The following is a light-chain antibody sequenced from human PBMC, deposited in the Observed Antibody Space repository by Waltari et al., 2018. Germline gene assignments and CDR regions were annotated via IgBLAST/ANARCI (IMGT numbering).Light chain of an antibody. CDR2: KAS. J-gene: IGKJ1*01. CDR1: QSINYW. V-gene: IGKV1-5*03. Sequence: DIQMTPSPPTPSASVGDRVTIPCRASQSINYWLAWYQQKPGKAPKLLIYKASSLESGVPSRFSGSGSGTEFTLTISSLQPDDSATYYCQQYNSYWTFGQGTKVEIK. CDR3: QQYNSYWT.